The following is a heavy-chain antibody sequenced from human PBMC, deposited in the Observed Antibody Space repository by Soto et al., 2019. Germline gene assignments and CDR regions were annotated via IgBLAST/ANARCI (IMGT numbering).Heavy chain of an antibody. CDR3: ARRGNYDSSGYFVESAAEFDY. V-gene: IGHV1-18*04. D-gene: IGHD3-22*01. CDR1: GYTFTSYG. CDR2: ISAYNGNT. Sequence: QVQLVQSGAEVKKPGASVKVSCKASGYTFTSYGISWVRQAPGQGLEWMGWISAYNGNTNYAQKLQGRVTMTTDTSTSTAYMELRSLRSDDTAVYNCARRGNYDSSGYFVESAAEFDYWGQGTLVTVSS. J-gene: IGHJ4*02.